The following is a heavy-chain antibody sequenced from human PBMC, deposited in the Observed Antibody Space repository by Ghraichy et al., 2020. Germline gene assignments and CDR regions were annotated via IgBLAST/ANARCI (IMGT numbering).Heavy chain of an antibody. J-gene: IGHJ4*02. D-gene: IGHD6-13*01. V-gene: IGHV4-39*01. CDR2: IYYSGST. CDR1: GGSISSSSYY. Sequence: SETLSLTCTVSGGSISSSSYYWGWIRQPPGKGLEWIGSIYYSGSTYYNPSLKSRVTISVDTSKNQFSLKLSSVTAADTAVYYCARHRDEQLVLKLPGIDDYFDYWGQGTLVTVSS. CDR3: ARHRDEQLVLKLPGIDDYFDY.